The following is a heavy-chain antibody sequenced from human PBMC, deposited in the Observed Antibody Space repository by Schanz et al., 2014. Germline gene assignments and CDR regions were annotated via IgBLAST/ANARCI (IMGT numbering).Heavy chain of an antibody. CDR3: AKDRSWDYDSSGYFDY. CDR2: ISSSSSTR. V-gene: IGHV3-48*01. D-gene: IGHD3-22*01. CDR1: GFTASSHS. Sequence: EVQLVESGGGLVKPGGSLRLSCGVSGFTASSHSMNWVRQAPGKGLEWVSYISSSSSTRYYADSVKGRFTISRDNAKNSLFLQMNSLRAEDTAVYYCAKDRSWDYDSSGYFDYWGQGTLVTVSS. J-gene: IGHJ4*02.